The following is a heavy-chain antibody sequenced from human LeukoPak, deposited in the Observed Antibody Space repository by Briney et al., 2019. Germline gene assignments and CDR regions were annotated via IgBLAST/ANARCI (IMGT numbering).Heavy chain of an antibody. J-gene: IGHJ4*02. CDR3: ARDPPAAGSTEFDF. CDR2: INPNSGGT. V-gene: IGHV1-2*02. CDR1: GYTFTGNY. D-gene: IGHD6-13*01. Sequence: ASVKVSCKASGYTFTGNYMHWVRQAPGQGLEWMGWINPNSGGTNYAQKFQGRVTVTRDTSISATYMELSRLTSDDTAVYYCARDPPAAGSTEFDFWGQGTLVTVSS.